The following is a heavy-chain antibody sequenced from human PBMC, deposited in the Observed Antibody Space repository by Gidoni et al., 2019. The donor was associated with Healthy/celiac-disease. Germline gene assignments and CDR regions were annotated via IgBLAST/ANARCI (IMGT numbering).Heavy chain of an antibody. J-gene: IGHJ6*02. CDR3: ARGTIRMDV. D-gene: IGHD2-21*01. CDR2: INPNSGGT. V-gene: IGHV1-2*02. CDR1: GYPFTDYY. Sequence: QAQLVQSGAEVTKPGASVKVSGKASGYPFTDYYLHWVRQAPGQGREWMGWINPNSGGTKYEQKFQDRVSMTTDTSISTAYMEVSRLTSDDTAVYYCARGTIRMDVWGQWTTVTVSS.